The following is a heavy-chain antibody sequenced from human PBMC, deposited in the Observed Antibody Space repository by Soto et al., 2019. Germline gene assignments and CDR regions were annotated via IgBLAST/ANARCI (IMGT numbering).Heavy chain of an antibody. Sequence: QVQLVESGGGLVKPGGSLRLSCAASGFTFSDYYMSWIRQAPGKGLECVSYISSSGTTIHYADSVKGRFTISRDNAKNSLYLQMNSLRAEDTAMYYCASDFNYGGGSGWFDPWGQGTLVTVSS. D-gene: IGHD4-17*01. J-gene: IGHJ5*02. CDR1: GFTFSDYY. CDR2: ISSSGTTI. CDR3: ASDFNYGGGSGWFDP. V-gene: IGHV3-11*01.